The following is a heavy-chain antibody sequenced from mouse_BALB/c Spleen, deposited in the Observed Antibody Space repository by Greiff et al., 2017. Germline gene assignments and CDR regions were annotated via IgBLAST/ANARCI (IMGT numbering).Heavy chain of an antibody. J-gene: IGHJ4*01. D-gene: IGHD4-1*01. Sequence: VQLVESGAELVRPGSSVKISCKASGYAFSSYWMNWVKQRPGQGLEWIGQIYPGDGDTNYNGKFKGKATLTADKSSSTAYMQLSSLTSEDSAVYFCARNWDYAMDYWGQGTSVTVSS. V-gene: IGHV1-80*01. CDR1: GYAFSSYW. CDR3: ARNWDYAMDY. CDR2: IYPGDGDT.